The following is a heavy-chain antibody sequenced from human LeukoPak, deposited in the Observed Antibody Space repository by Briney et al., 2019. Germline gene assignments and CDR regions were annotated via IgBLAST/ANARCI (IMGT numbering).Heavy chain of an antibody. CDR3: AKDSAFYYIDV. V-gene: IGHV3-30*02. Sequence: GGSLRLSCAPSGFTFNNYGMQWVRQAPAKGRGLGAFIQNNGNNQYSADSVKVRFTIYRDKSKNTLYLQINSLEGDDTAVYYRAKDSAFYYIDVWGKGTTFIISS. J-gene: IGHJ6*03. D-gene: IGHD3-10*01. CDR1: GFTFNNYG. CDR2: IQNNGNNQ.